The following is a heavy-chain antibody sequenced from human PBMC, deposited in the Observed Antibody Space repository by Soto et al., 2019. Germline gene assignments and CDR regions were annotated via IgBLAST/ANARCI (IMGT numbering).Heavy chain of an antibody. J-gene: IGHJ5*02. V-gene: IGHV6-1*01. Sequence: SQTLSLTCAISGDSVSSNSAAWDWIRQSPSRGLEWLGRTYYRSKWYNDYAVSVKSRITINPDTSKNQFSLQLNSVTPEDTAVYYCTRTPWYSSGWYFSLSWFDPWGQGTLVTVYS. CDR1: GDSVSSNSAA. D-gene: IGHD6-19*01. CDR3: TRTPWYSSGWYFSLSWFDP. CDR2: TYYRSKWYN.